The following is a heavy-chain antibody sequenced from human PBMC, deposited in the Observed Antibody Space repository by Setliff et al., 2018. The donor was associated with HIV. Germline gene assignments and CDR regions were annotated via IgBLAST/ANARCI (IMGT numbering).Heavy chain of an antibody. CDR2: IYPDDSNI. Sequence: GESLKISCKALDYTFSTYWIGWVRQMPWEGLEWMGVIYPDDSNIRYNPSFQSQVTISADKSIATAYLEMHNLKASDTATYYCARRDGRSMNAFQIWGPGTKVTVSS. D-gene: IGHD6-13*01. J-gene: IGHJ3*01. CDR1: DYTFSTYW. CDR3: ARRDGRSMNAFQI. V-gene: IGHV5-51*01.